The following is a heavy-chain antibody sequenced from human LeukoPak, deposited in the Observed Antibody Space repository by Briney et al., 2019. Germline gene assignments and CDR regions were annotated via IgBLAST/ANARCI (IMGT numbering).Heavy chain of an antibody. V-gene: IGHV1-18*01. CDR3: ARDFEDRPGPSKCLDY. CDR2: ISAYNGNT. Sequence: ASVKVSCKASGYTFTSYGISWVRQAPGQGLEWMGWISAYNGNTNYAQKLQGRVTMTTDTSTSTAYMELRSLRSDDTAVYYCARDFEDRPGPSKCLDYWGQGTLVTVSS. J-gene: IGHJ4*02. CDR1: GYTFTSYG. D-gene: IGHD2-15*01.